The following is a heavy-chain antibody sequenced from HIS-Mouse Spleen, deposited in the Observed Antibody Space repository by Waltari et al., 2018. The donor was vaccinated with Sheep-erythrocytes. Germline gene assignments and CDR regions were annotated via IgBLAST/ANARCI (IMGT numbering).Heavy chain of an antibody. CDR1: GFSFDDYA. CDR3: AKDISRNIVVVPAAVGDY. Sequence: EVQLVESGGGLVQPGRSLRLSCAASGFSFDDYAMHWVRQAPGKGWEFVSRISWNSGTIGYADSGKGRFTISRDKSKNSLYLQMNSLRAEDTALYYCAKDISRNIVVVPAAVGDYWGQGTLVTVSS. J-gene: IGHJ4*02. V-gene: IGHV3-9*01. D-gene: IGHD2-2*01. CDR2: ISWNSGTI.